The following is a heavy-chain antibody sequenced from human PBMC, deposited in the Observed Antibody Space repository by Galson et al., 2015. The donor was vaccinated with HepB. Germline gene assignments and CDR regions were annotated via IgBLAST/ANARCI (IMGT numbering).Heavy chain of an antibody. Sequence: TLSLTCTVSGGSISSGGYYWSWIRQHPGKGLEWIGYIYYSGSTYYNPSLKSRVTISVDTSKNQFSLKLSSVTAADTAVYYCARGLCGSGSYGYYYYYMDVWGKGTTVTVSS. CDR2: IYYSGST. V-gene: IGHV4-31*03. CDR1: GGSISSGGYY. CDR3: ARGLCGSGSYGYYYYYMDV. D-gene: IGHD3-10*01. J-gene: IGHJ6*03.